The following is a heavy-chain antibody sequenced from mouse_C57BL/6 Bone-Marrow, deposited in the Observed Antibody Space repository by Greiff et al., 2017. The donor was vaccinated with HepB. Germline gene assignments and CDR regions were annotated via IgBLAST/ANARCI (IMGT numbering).Heavy chain of an antibody. D-gene: IGHD1-1*01. CDR2: ISYDGSN. CDR3: ARDRYYGSPYFDY. Sequence: ESGPGLVKPSQSLSLTCSVTGYSITSGYYWNWIRQFPGNKLEWMGYISYDGSNNYNPSLKNRISITRDTSKNQFFLKLNSVTTEDTATYYCARDRYYGSPYFDYWGQGTTLTVSS. J-gene: IGHJ2*01. CDR1: GYSITSGYY. V-gene: IGHV3-6*01.